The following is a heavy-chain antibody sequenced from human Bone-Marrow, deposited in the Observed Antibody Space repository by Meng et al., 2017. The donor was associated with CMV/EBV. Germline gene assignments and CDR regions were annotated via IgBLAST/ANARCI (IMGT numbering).Heavy chain of an antibody. CDR3: AREGPSTTGGSYGMDV. V-gene: IGHV4-39*07. Sequence: ESLKISCNVSGDSIGSSGYYWAWIRQPPGKGLEWIGNVYYRGNTYYNPSLRSRVAISLDTSNNQFSLSLSSVTAADTALYYCAREGPSTTGGSYGMDVWGQGNTVTVSS. J-gene: IGHJ6*01. CDR1: GDSIGSSGYY. D-gene: IGHD1-1*01. CDR2: VYYRGNT.